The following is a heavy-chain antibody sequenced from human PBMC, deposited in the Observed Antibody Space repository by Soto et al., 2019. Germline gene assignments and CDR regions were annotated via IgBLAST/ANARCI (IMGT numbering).Heavy chain of an antibody. CDR2: ISSSGSTI. J-gene: IGHJ5*02. D-gene: IGHD4-4*01. V-gene: IGHV3-11*01. Sequence: PGGSLRLSCAASGFTFSDYYMSWIRQAPGKGLEWVSYISSSGSTIYYADSVKGRFTISRDNAKNSLYLQMNSLRAEDTAVYYCAREGLIRDDYNTNNWFDPWGQGTLVTVSS. CDR3: AREGLIRDDYNTNNWFDP. CDR1: GFTFSDYY.